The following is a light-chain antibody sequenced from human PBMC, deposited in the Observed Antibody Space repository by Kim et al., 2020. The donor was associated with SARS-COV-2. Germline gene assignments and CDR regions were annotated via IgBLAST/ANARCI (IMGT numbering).Light chain of an antibody. CDR3: QQYGSLIT. CDR2: GAS. V-gene: IGKV3-20*01. Sequence: EIVLTQSPGTLSLSPGERATLSCRASQSVSTNLAWYQHKPGQAPRLLIYGASSRATGIPDRFSGSGSGTDFTLTISGLEPEDFAVYSCQQYGSLITFGQGTRLEIK. CDR1: QSVSTN. J-gene: IGKJ5*01.